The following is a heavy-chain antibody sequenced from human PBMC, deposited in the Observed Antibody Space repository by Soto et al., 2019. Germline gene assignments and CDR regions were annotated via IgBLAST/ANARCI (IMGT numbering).Heavy chain of an antibody. V-gene: IGHV3-33*01. J-gene: IGHJ4*02. CDR3: TRDPYGGSRYYFDS. CDR2: IWYDGSNK. Sequence: GGSLRLSCAASGFSFSNYAMHWVRQAPGKGLEWVAVIWYDGSNKYYADSVKGRFTISKDNFQTTVYLQMNSLRAEDSAVYYCTRDPYGGSRYYFDSWGQGTLVTGSS. CDR1: GFSFSNYA. D-gene: IGHD1-26*01.